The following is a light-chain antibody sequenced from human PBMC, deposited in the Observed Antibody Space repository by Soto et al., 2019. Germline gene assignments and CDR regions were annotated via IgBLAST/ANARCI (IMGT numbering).Light chain of an antibody. Sequence: QSPLTQPASVSGAPGQSITISCTGTSKDIGAYNFVSWYQQHPGKAPKLMIYDVSNRPSGLSNRFSGSKSGSTASLTISGLQAEDEADYYCSSYTTISLYDFGTGTKVTVL. CDR2: DVS. CDR3: SSYTTISLYD. J-gene: IGLJ1*01. V-gene: IGLV2-14*03. CDR1: SKDIGAYNF.